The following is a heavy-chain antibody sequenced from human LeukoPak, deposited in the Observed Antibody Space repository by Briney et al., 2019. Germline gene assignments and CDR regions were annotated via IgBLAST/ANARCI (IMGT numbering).Heavy chain of an antibody. V-gene: IGHV1-3*01. Sequence: GASVKVSCKASGYTFTSYAMHWVRQAPGQRLEWMGWINAGNGNTKYSQKFQGRVTITRDTSASTAYMELSSLRSEDTAVYYCARGLAVAGFRASQYYFDYWGQGTLVTVSS. J-gene: IGHJ4*02. CDR1: GYTFTSYA. CDR3: ARGLAVAGFRASQYYFDY. CDR2: INAGNGNT. D-gene: IGHD6-19*01.